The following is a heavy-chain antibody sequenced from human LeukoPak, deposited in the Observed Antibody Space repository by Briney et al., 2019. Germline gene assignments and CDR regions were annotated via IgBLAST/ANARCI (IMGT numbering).Heavy chain of an antibody. J-gene: IGHJ4*02. Sequence: GGSLRLSCAASGFTFSSYSMNWVRQAPGKGLEWVSAISGSGGSTYYADSVKGRFTISRDNSKNTLYLQMNSLRAEDTAVYYCAGGQGIGRPRDYWGQGTLVTVSS. V-gene: IGHV3-23*01. CDR3: AGGQGIGRPRDY. D-gene: IGHD2-15*01. CDR1: GFTFSSYS. CDR2: ISGSGGST.